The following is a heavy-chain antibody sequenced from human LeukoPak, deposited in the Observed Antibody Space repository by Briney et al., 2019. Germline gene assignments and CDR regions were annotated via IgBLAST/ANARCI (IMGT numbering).Heavy chain of an antibody. CDR3: ARSATVYHYYYYGMDV. D-gene: IGHD4-11*01. CDR1: GGSFSGYY. V-gene: IGHV4-34*01. CDR2: INHSGST. J-gene: IGHJ6*02. Sequence: SETLSLTCAVYGGSFSGYYWSWIRQPPGKGLEWIGEINHSGSTNYNPSLKSRVTISVDTSKNQFSLKLSSVTAADTAVYYCARSATVYHYYYYGMDVWGQGTTVTVSS.